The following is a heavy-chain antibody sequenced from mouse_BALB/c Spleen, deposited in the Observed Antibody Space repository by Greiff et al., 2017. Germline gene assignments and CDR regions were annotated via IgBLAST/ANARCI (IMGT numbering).Heavy chain of an antibody. V-gene: IGHV3-8*02. D-gene: IGHD2-14*01. J-gene: IGHJ2*01. Sequence: DVKLQESGPSLVKPSQTLSLTCSVTGDSITSGYWNWIRKFPGNKLEYMGYISYSGSTYYNPSLKSRISITRDTSKNQYYLQLNSVTTEDTATYYCARWDYRYDGEFDYWGQGTTLTVSS. CDR3: ARWDYRYDGEFDY. CDR1: GDSITSGY. CDR2: ISYSGST.